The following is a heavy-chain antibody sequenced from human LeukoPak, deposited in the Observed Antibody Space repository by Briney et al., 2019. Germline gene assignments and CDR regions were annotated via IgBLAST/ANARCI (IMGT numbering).Heavy chain of an antibody. D-gene: IGHD5-24*01. Sequence: SETLSLTCTVSGGSISSYYWSWIRQPPGKGLEWIGYIYYSGSTNYNPSLKSRVTISVDTSKDQFSLKLSSVTAADTAVYYCARVLVEMATIVGFDYWGQGTLVTVSS. J-gene: IGHJ4*02. CDR1: GGSISSYY. V-gene: IGHV4-59*01. CDR2: IYYSGST. CDR3: ARVLVEMATIVGFDY.